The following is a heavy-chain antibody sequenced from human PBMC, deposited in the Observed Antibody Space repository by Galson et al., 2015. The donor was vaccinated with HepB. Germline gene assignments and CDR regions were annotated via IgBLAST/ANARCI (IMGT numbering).Heavy chain of an antibody. CDR2: IYYGGST. CDR1: GGSISSGGYY. CDR3: ARDFLTVGWFDP. Sequence: LSLTCTVSGGSISSGGYYWSWIRQHPGKGLEWIGYIYYGGSTYYNPSLKSRVTISVDTSKNQFSLKLSSVTAADTAVYYCARDFLTVGWFDPWGQGTLVTVSS. V-gene: IGHV4-31*03. J-gene: IGHJ5*02. D-gene: IGHD4-11*01.